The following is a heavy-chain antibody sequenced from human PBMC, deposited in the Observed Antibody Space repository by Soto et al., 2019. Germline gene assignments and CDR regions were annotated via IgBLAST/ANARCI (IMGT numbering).Heavy chain of an antibody. CDR3: ASHEYSSSSGPFYYYYYGMDV. Sequence: VASVKVSCKASGGTFSSYAISWVRQAPGQGLEWMGGIIPIFGTANYAQKFQGRVTITADESTRTAYMELSSLRSEDTAVYYCASHEYSSSSGPFYYYYYGMDVWGQGTTVTVSS. D-gene: IGHD6-6*01. V-gene: IGHV1-69*13. J-gene: IGHJ6*02. CDR2: IIPIFGTA. CDR1: GGTFSSYA.